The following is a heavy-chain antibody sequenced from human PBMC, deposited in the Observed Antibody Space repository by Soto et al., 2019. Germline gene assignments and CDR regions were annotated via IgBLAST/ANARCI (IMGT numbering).Heavy chain of an antibody. Sequence: QVTLKESGPVLVKPTETLTLTCTVSGFSLSNARMGVSWIRQPPGKALEWLAHIFSNDEKSYSTSLKSRLTISKDTSKSQVVLTMTNMDPVDTATYYCARTYRNSSGWATVTLYYFDYWGQGTLVTVSS. V-gene: IGHV2-26*01. D-gene: IGHD6-19*01. J-gene: IGHJ4*02. CDR2: IFSNDEK. CDR3: ARTYRNSSGWATVTLYYFDY. CDR1: GFSLSNARMG.